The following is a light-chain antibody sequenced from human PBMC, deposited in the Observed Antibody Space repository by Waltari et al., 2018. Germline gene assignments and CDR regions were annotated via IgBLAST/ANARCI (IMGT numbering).Light chain of an antibody. V-gene: IGLV2-14*01. CDR1: SSDVGYSNY. CDR3: SSYTGGSTFYV. Sequence: QSALTQPASVSGSPGPSIPIPCTGTSSDVGYSNYVSWYQQHPGKVPKLIIYGGSNRPSVVSNRFSGSKSGNTASLTISGLQAEDEADYYCSSYTGGSTFYVFGTGTKVAVL. J-gene: IGLJ1*01. CDR2: GGS.